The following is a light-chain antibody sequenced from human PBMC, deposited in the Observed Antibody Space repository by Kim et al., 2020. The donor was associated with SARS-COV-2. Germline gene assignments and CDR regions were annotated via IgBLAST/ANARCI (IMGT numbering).Light chain of an antibody. J-gene: IGKJ2*02. CDR3: QQYGNAPST. Sequence: LSPAERVTLSCRASQSVIGRYLAWYQQKPGLAPRLLISGASNRATGIPDRFSGSGSGTDFTLTINSLVPEGFAGYYWQQYGNAPSTFGQGTKLEI. CDR1: QSVIGRY. CDR2: GAS. V-gene: IGKV3-20*01.